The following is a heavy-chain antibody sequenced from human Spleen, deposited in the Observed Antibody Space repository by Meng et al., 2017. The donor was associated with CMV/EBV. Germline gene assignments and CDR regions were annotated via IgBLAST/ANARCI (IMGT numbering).Heavy chain of an antibody. CDR2: INPNNGDT. V-gene: IGHV1-2*02. J-gene: IGHJ6*02. D-gene: IGHD6-13*01. CDR1: GYTFIDHY. CDR3: ARSSSWSYGYYYGMDV. Sequence: ASVKVSCKASGYTFIDHYIHWVRQAPGQGLQWMGWINPNNGDTNYAQRFQGRVTMTRDTSISTAYMELSRLRSDDTAVYYCARSSSWSYGYYYGMDVWGQGTTVTVSS.